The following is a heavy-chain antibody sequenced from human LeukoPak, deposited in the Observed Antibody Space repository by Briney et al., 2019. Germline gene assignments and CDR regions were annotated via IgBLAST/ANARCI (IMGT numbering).Heavy chain of an antibody. CDR1: GGSISSGGYY. Sequence: PSETLSLTCTVSGGSISSGGYYWSWIRQHPGKGLEWIGYIYYSGSTYYNPSLKSRVTILVDTSKNQFSLKLSSVTAADTAVYYCARVVYYGSGSYPRAFDIWGQGTMVTVSS. CDR3: ARVVYYGSGSYPRAFDI. D-gene: IGHD3-10*01. CDR2: IYYSGST. J-gene: IGHJ3*02. V-gene: IGHV4-31*03.